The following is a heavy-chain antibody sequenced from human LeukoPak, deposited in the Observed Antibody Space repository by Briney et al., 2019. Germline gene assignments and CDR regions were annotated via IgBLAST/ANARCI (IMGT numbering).Heavy chain of an antibody. V-gene: IGHV3-48*04. Sequence: GGSLRLSCAASGFTFSSYSMNWVRQAPGKGLEWVSYISSSSSTIYYADSVKGRFTISRDNAKNSLYLQMNSLRAEDTAVYYCARSYSGYDYYYYYMDVWGKGTTVTVSS. CDR2: ISSSSSTI. D-gene: IGHD5-12*01. CDR1: GFTFSSYS. CDR3: ARSYSGYDYYYYYMDV. J-gene: IGHJ6*03.